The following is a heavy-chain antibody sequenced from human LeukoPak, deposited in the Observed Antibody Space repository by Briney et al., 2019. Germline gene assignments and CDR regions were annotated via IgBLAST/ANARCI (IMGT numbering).Heavy chain of an antibody. J-gene: IGHJ5*02. D-gene: IGHD3-9*01. CDR1: GYIFSNYG. V-gene: IGHV1-18*01. CDR3: SRWYYDTLTCPGWFDP. Sequence: GASVKVSCKASGYIFSNYGVTWVRLAPGQGLEWMGWIGAHNGNTRYAQKVQGRVTITTDTSTSTAYLELRSLRSDDTAFYYCSRWYYDTLTCPGWFDPWGQGTLVTVSS. CDR2: IGAHNGNT.